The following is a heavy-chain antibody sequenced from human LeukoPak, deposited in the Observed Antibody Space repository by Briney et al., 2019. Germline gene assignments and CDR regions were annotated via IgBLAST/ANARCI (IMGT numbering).Heavy chain of an antibody. V-gene: IGHV3-21*01. CDR2: ISSSSSYI. CDR1: GFTFSSYS. Sequence: GGSLRLSCAASGFTFSSYSMNWVRQAPGKGLEWVSSISSSSSYIYYADSVKGRSTISRDNAKNSLYLQMNSLRAEDTAVYYCARDHSSSGMDVWGQGTMVTVSS. J-gene: IGHJ6*02. CDR3: ARDHSSSGMDV.